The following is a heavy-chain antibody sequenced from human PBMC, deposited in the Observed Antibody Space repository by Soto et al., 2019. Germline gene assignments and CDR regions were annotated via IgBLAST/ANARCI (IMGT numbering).Heavy chain of an antibody. Sequence: QVQLQESGPGLVKPSETLSLTCTVSGGSISNYYWSWIRQPPGKGLEWIGYIYYSGSTTYNPSLNSRFTISLDMSKNQCSLKLSSVTASDTAVYYCASQTIPPGYSSPDWYFDLWGRGTLVTVSS. CDR2: IYYSGST. D-gene: IGHD6-13*01. CDR1: GGSISNYY. CDR3: ASQTIPPGYSSPDWYFDL. V-gene: IGHV4-59*08. J-gene: IGHJ2*01.